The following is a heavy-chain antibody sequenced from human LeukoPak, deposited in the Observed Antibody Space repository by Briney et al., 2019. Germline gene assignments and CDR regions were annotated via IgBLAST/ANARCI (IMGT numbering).Heavy chain of an antibody. CDR1: GFTFSSYW. CDR3: ATGGGYDLTPYYYYGMDA. J-gene: IGHJ6*02. Sequence: GGSLRLSCAASGFTFSSYWMSWVRQAPGKGLEWVANIKQDGSEKYYVDSVKGRFTISRDNAKNSLYLQMNSLRAEDTAVYYCATGGGYDLTPYYYYGMDAWGQGTTVTVSS. V-gene: IGHV3-7*01. CDR2: IKQDGSEK. D-gene: IGHD5-12*01.